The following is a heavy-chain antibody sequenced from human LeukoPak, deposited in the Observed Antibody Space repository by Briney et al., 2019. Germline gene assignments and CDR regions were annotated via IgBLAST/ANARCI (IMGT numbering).Heavy chain of an antibody. D-gene: IGHD5-12*01. Sequence: GGSLRLSCAASGFTFSNYYMNWIRQAPGKGLEWVSYISTSGTTIYYADSVKGRFTISRDNAKNSLYLQMNSLRAEDTAVYFCASDSGYGGYGYWGQGTLVTVSS. CDR1: GFTFSNYY. V-gene: IGHV3-11*01. J-gene: IGHJ4*02. CDR2: ISTSGTTI. CDR3: ASDSGYGGYGY.